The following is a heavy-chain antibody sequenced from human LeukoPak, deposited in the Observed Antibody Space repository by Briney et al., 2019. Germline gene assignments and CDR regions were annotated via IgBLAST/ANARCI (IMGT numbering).Heavy chain of an antibody. V-gene: IGHV4-59*08. J-gene: IGHJ4*02. Sequence: SETLSLTCTVSGGSISSYYWSWIRRPPGKGLEWIGYIYYSGSTNYNPSLKSRVTISVDTSKNQFSLKLSSVTAADTAVYYCARSGIWYFDYWGQGTLVTVSS. D-gene: IGHD3-10*01. CDR2: IYYSGST. CDR1: GGSISSYY. CDR3: ARSGIWYFDY.